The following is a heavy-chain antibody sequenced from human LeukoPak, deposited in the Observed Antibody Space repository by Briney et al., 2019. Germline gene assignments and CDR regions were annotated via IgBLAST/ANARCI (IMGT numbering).Heavy chain of an antibody. V-gene: IGHV4-34*01. CDR1: GGSFSGYY. D-gene: IGHD3-10*01. CDR3: ARGRNTVPVTMVRGVIRPRPRFDY. CDR2: INHSGST. J-gene: IGHJ4*02. Sequence: PSETLSLTCAVYGGSFSGYYWSWIRQPPGKGLEWIGEINHSGSTNYNPPLKSRVTISVDTSKNQFSLKLSSVTAADTAVYYCARGRNTVPVTMVRGVIRPRPRFDYWGQGTLVTVSS.